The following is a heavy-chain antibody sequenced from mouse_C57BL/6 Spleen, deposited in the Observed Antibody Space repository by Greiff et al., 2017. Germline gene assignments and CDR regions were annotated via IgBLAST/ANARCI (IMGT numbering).Heavy chain of an antibody. CDR1: GYTFTSYW. J-gene: IGHJ4*01. CDR3: ARGRNYYGSSYDYYARDV. D-gene: IGHD1-1*01. V-gene: IGHV1-74*01. CDR2: IHPSDSAT. Sequence: VQLQQSGAELVKPGASVKVSCKASGYTFTSYWMHWVKQRPGQGLAWIGRIHPSDSATNYNQKFKGKATLTVATSSSPAYMQLSSLTSEDSAVYYCARGRNYYGSSYDYYARDVWGQGTSVTVAS.